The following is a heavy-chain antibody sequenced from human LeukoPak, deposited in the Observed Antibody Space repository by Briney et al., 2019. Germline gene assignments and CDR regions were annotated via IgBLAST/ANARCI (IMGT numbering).Heavy chain of an antibody. D-gene: IGHD3-3*01. CDR2: IYHSGST. CDR1: GGSISSGGYY. Sequence: SETLSLTCTVSGGSISSGGYYWSWIRQPPGKGLEWIGYIYHSGSTYYNPSLKSRVTISVDRSKNQFSLKLSSVTAADTAVYYCARDRGGFWSGSSYDYWGQGTLVTVSS. CDR3: ARDRGGFWSGSSYDY. J-gene: IGHJ4*02. V-gene: IGHV4-30-2*01.